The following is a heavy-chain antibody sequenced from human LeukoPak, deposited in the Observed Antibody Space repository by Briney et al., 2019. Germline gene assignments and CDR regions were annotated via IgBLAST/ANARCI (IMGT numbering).Heavy chain of an antibody. J-gene: IGHJ4*02. CDR3: ARVRGRKQWLVIGTREGHFDY. Sequence: SETLSLTCAVYGGSFGGYYWSWIRQPPGKGLEWIGEINHSGSTNYNPSLKSRATISVDTSKDQFSLKLSSVTAADAAVYYCARVRGRKQWLVIGTREGHFDYWGQGTLVTVSS. V-gene: IGHV4-34*01. CDR2: INHSGST. CDR1: GGSFGGYY. D-gene: IGHD6-19*01.